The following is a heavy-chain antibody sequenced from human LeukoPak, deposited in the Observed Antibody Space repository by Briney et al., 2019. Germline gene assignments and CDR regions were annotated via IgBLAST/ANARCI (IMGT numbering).Heavy chain of an antibody. Sequence: SETLSLTCAVYGGSFSGYYWSWIRQPPGKGLEWIGEINHSGSTNYNPSLKSRVTISVDTSKNQISLKLSSVTAADTAVYYCARGRGRYSGYDSRGTLNYWGQGTLVTVSS. CDR1: GGSFSGYY. J-gene: IGHJ4*02. CDR2: INHSGST. D-gene: IGHD5-12*01. CDR3: ARGRGRYSGYDSRGTLNY. V-gene: IGHV4-34*01.